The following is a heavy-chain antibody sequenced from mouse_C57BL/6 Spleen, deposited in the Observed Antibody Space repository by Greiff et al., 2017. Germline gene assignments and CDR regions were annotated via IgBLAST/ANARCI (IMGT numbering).Heavy chain of an antibody. J-gene: IGHJ4*01. Sequence: VKLVESGAELARPGASVKLSCKASGYTFTSYGISWVKQRTGQGLEWIGEIYPRSGNTYYNEKFKGKATLTADKSSSTAYMELRSLTSEDSAVYFCARWYSNAMDYWGQGTSVTVSS. V-gene: IGHV1-81*01. D-gene: IGHD1-1*02. CDR3: ARWYSNAMDY. CDR1: GYTFTSYG. CDR2: IYPRSGNT.